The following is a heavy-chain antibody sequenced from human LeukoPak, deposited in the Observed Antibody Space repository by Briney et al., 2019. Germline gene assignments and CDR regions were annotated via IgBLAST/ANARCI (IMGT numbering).Heavy chain of an antibody. CDR3: ARVLAAAGSLDY. Sequence: ASVKVSCKVSGYTLTELSMHWVRQAPGKGLEWMGGFDPEDGETIYAQKFQGRVTMTEDTSTDTAYMELSSLRSEDTAVYYCARVLAAAGSLDYWGQGTLVTVSS. D-gene: IGHD6-13*01. V-gene: IGHV1-24*01. J-gene: IGHJ4*02. CDR2: FDPEDGET. CDR1: GYTLTELS.